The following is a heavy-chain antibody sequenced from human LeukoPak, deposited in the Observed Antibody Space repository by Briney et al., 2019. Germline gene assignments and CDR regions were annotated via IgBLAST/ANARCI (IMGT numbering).Heavy chain of an antibody. J-gene: IGHJ4*02. D-gene: IGHD3-3*01. CDR3: ARAGVGSIWTNYYFDY. V-gene: IGHV3-48*01. Sequence: PAGSLRLSCDVSGFTFSKSWMNWVRQAPGKGLDRVSYISSSGSTIYYADSVKGRFTISRDNSKNTLYLQMNTLRAEDTAVYYCARAGVGSIWTNYYFDYWGQGTLVTVSS. CDR2: ISSSGSTI. CDR1: GFTFSKSW.